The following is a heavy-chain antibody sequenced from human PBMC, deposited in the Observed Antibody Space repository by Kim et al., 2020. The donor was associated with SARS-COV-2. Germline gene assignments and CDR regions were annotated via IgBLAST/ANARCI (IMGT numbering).Heavy chain of an antibody. J-gene: IGHJ4*02. D-gene: IGHD4-4*01. CDR2: IWYDGSNK. V-gene: IGHV3-33*06. CDR1: GFTFSSYG. Sequence: GGSLRLSCAASGFTFSSYGMHWVRQAPGKGLEWVAVIWYDGSNKYYADSVKGRFTISRDNSKNTLYLQMNSLRAEDTAVYYCAKSTSPSNYGHNDYWGQGTLVTVSS. CDR3: AKSTSPSNYGHNDY.